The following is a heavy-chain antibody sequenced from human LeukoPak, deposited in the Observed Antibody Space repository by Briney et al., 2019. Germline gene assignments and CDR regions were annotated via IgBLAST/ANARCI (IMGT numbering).Heavy chain of an antibody. V-gene: IGHV4-30-2*01. CDR1: GGSISSGGYS. J-gene: IGHJ5*02. Sequence: SETLSLTCAVSGGSISSGGYSWSWIRQPPGKGLEWIGYIYHSGSTYYNPSLKSRVTISVDRSKNQFSLKLSSVTAADTAVYYCARGGENSRGWYLGFDPWGQGTLVTVSS. D-gene: IGHD6-19*01. CDR3: ARGGENSRGWYLGFDP. CDR2: IYHSGST.